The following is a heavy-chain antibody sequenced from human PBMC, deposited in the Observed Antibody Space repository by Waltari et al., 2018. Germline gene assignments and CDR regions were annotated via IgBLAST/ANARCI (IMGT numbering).Heavy chain of an antibody. CDR2: IKKDGMEE. Sequence: EVQLVESGGGLVQPGGSLRLSCAASGFTLSSYWMSWVRQAPGKGLEWVANIKKDGMEEYYVDAVRGRFTISRDNAKNSLYLQMNSLRPEDTAVYYCARDQWFAFDIWGQGTMVTVSS. J-gene: IGHJ3*02. D-gene: IGHD3-22*01. CDR3: ARDQWFAFDI. CDR1: GFTLSSYW. V-gene: IGHV3-7*01.